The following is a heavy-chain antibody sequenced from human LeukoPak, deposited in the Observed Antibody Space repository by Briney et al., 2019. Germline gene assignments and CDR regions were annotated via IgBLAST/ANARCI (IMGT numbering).Heavy chain of an antibody. J-gene: IGHJ3*02. Sequence: SETLSLTCAVYGGSFSGYYWSWIRQAPGKGLEWIGEINHSGSTNYNPSLKSRVTISVDTSKNQFSLKLSSVTAADTDVYYCARLPTVVTRVALDIWGQGTMVTVSS. D-gene: IGHD4-23*01. CDR3: ARLPTVVTRVALDI. V-gene: IGHV4-34*01. CDR1: GGSFSGYY. CDR2: INHSGST.